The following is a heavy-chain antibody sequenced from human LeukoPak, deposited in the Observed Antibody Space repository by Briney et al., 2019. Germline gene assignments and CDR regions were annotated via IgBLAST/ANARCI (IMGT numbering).Heavy chain of an antibody. CDR2: ISSDGSNK. D-gene: IGHD4-23*01. CDR3: AREVHGGPDY. CDR1: GFTFSTYA. V-gene: IGHV3-30-3*01. Sequence: GGSLRLSCAASGFTFSTYALHWVRQAPGKGLEWVALISSDGSNKYYADSVKGRFTISRDNSKNTLYLQVNSLGAEDTAVYSCAREVHGGPDYWGQGTLVTVSS. J-gene: IGHJ4*02.